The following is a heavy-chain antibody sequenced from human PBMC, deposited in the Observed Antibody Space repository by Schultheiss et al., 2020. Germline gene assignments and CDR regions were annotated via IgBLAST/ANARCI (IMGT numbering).Heavy chain of an antibody. CDR1: GGSISSSNW. D-gene: IGHD5-24*01. CDR3: ARHEDGYNSYYFDY. CDR2: IYYSGST. J-gene: IGHJ4*02. Sequence: SQTLSLTCAVSGGSISSSNWWSWVRQPPGKGLEWIGSIYYSGSTYYNPSLKSRVTISVDTSKNQFSLKLSSVTAADTAVYYCARHEDGYNSYYFDYWGQGTLVTVSS. V-gene: IGHV4-39*01.